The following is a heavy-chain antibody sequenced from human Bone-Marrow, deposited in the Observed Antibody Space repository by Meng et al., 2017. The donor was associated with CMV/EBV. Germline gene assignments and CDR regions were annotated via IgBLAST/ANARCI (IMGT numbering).Heavy chain of an antibody. D-gene: IGHD6-6*01. CDR2: INPNSGGT. Sequence: ASVKVSCKASGYTFTGYYMHWVRQAPGQGLEWMGWINPNSGGTNYAQKFQGRVTMTRDTSISTAYMELSSLRSEDTAVYYCARAGGAIRPPFDYWGQGTLVTVSS. CDR3: ARAGGAIRPPFDY. J-gene: IGHJ4*02. CDR1: GYTFTGYY. V-gene: IGHV1-2*02.